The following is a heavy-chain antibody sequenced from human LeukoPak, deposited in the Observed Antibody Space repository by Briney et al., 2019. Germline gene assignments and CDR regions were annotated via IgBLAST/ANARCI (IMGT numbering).Heavy chain of an antibody. CDR2: ISGDGGST. V-gene: IGHV3-43*02. Sequence: PGGSLRLSCAASGFTFSSYAMHWVRQAPGKGLEWVSLISGDGGSTYYADSVKGRFTISRDNSKNSLYLQMNSLTTEDTALYYCAKDRGGYSYAADYWGQGTLVTVSS. CDR3: AKDRGGYSYAADY. J-gene: IGHJ4*02. CDR1: GFTFSSYA. D-gene: IGHD5-18*01.